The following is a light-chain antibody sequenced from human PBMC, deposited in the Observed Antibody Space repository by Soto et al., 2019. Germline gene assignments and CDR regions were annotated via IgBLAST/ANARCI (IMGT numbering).Light chain of an antibody. J-gene: IGLJ1*01. CDR1: SSDVGGYDY. V-gene: IGLV2-14*01. CDR2: EVS. Sequence: QSVLTQPASVSGSPGQSITISCTGTSSDVGGYDYVSWYQLHPGKAPKLMVFEVSNRPSGVSYRFSGSKSGNTASLTISGLQAEDKADYFCSSHSISTAYLFGTGTKVTVL. CDR3: SSHSISTAYL.